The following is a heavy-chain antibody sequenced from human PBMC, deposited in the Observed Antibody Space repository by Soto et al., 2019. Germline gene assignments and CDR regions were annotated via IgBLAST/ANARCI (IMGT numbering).Heavy chain of an antibody. CDR1: GGSINSGDYS. Sequence: PSETLSLTCTVSGGSINSGDYSWTWIRQPPGKGLEWIGYIYHTGTTYYNMSLKSRVTISVDRSKNQFSLKLSSVTAADTAVYYCARSTRDPYYYDSSGYYSPLMYWGQGTLAAVS. CDR2: IYHTGTT. V-gene: IGHV4-30-2*02. CDR3: ARSTRDPYYYDSSGYYSPLMY. J-gene: IGHJ4*02. D-gene: IGHD3-22*01.